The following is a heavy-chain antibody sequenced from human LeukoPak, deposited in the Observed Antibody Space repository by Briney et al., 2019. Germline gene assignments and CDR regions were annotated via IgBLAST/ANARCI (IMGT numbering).Heavy chain of an antibody. Sequence: GGSLRLSCAASGFTFNTYAMSWVRQAPEKGLEWVSAISGSGDSTFYADSVKGRFTISRDNSKNTLYLQIHSLRAEDTAVYYCAKGKGSSSSSIGWWGQGTLVTVSS. J-gene: IGHJ4*02. CDR1: GFTFNTYA. CDR2: ISGSGDST. D-gene: IGHD6-19*01. V-gene: IGHV3-23*01. CDR3: AKGKGSSSSSIGW.